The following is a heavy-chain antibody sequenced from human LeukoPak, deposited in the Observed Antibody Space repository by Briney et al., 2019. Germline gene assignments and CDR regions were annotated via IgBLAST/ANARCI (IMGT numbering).Heavy chain of an antibody. CDR1: GFTFSSYS. CDR2: ISSSSSTI. V-gene: IGHV3-48*01. D-gene: IGHD6-19*01. J-gene: IGHJ1*01. CDR3: ARGPAVAGKTLEYFQH. Sequence: PGGSLRLSCAASGFTFSSYSMNWVRQAPGKGLEWVSYISSSSSTIYYADSVKGRFTISRDNAKNSLYLQMNSLRAEDTAVYYCARGPAVAGKTLEYFQHWGQGTLVTVSS.